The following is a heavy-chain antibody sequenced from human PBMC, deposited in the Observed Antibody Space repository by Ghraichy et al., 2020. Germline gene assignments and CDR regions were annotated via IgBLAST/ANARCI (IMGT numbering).Heavy chain of an antibody. CDR3: ARRGIVVVTAILW. CDR1: GGSFSGYY. J-gene: IGHJ4*02. V-gene: IGHV4-34*01. Sequence: SETLSLTCAVYGGSFSGYYWSWIRQPPGKGLEWIGEINHSGSTNYNPSLKSRVTISVDTSKNQFSLKLSSVTAADTAVYYCARRGIVVVTAILWWGQGTLVTVSS. CDR2: INHSGST. D-gene: IGHD2-21*02.